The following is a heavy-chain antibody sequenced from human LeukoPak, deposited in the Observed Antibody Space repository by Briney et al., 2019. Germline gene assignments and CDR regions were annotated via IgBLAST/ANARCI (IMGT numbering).Heavy chain of an antibody. V-gene: IGHV4-38-2*01. CDR1: GYSISSGYY. D-gene: IGHD3-22*01. J-gene: IGHJ4*02. CDR3: ARGGIVVIPALDF. Sequence: PSETLSLTCAVSGYSISSGYYWGWIRQPPGKGLEWIGCSYHTGTTYYNPSLQSRVTISVDTAKNQFSLRLSSVTATGTAVYYYARGGIVVIPALDFWGQGTPVTVSS. CDR2: SYHTGTT.